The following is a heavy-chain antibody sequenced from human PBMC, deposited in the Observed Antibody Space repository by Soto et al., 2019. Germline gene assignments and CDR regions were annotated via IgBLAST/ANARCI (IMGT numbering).Heavy chain of an antibody. D-gene: IGHD3-16*01. CDR2: FIPIFGTS. V-gene: IGHV1-69*06. CDR1: GGTFSSHG. Sequence: QVQLVQSGAEVKKPGSSVKVSCKASGGTFSSHGINWVRQAPGQGLEWMGGFIPIFGTSNYAQKFQGRVTITADKSTSTAYMELTSLRSEDSAVYYCVRDGIMGSPSHTYFDYWGQGTLVTVSS. CDR3: VRDGIMGSPSHTYFDY. J-gene: IGHJ4*02.